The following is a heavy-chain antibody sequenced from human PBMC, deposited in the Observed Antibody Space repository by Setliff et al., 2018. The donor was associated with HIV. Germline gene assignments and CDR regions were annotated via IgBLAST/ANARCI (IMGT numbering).Heavy chain of an antibody. CDR3: TTPHHYDSSLLYFQH. D-gene: IGHD3-22*01. V-gene: IGHV3-21*04. CDR1: GFAFTSYS. J-gene: IGHJ1*01. CDR2: ISSSSAYI. Sequence: GGSLRLSCAASGFAFTSYSLNWVRQAPGKGLQWVSPISSSSAYIYYADSVKGRFSISRDNAKNSLYLQMKSLKTEDTAIYYCTTPHHYDSSLLYFQHWGQGSLVTVSS.